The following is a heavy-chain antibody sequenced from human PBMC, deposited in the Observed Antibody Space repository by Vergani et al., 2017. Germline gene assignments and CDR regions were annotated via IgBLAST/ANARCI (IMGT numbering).Heavy chain of an antibody. Sequence: QVQLQESGPGLVKPSETLSLTCTVSGGSISSYYWSWIRQPPGKGLEWIGYIYYSGSTNYNPSLKIRVTISVDTSKNQFSLKLSSVTAADTAVYYCARDRTGTYWFDPWGQGTLVTVSS. J-gene: IGHJ5*02. CDR3: ARDRTGTYWFDP. CDR1: GGSISSYY. D-gene: IGHD1-1*01. CDR2: IYYSGST. V-gene: IGHV4-59*01.